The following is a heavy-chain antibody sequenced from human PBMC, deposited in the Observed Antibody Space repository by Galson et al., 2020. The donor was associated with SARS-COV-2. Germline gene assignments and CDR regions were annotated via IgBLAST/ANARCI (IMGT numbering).Heavy chain of an antibody. CDR2: IFSSGTT. V-gene: IGHV3-53*04. CDR3: VRDRSGRFSFDS. J-gene: IGHJ4*02. CDR1: GFTVSSAY. D-gene: IGHD1-26*01. Sequence: TGGSLRLSCEVTGFTVSSAYMGWVRQAPGKGLEWVSTIFSSGTTFYADSVRGRFTISRHSSNNTVLLQMTNVRPEDTGIYYCVRDRSGRFSFDSWGQGTLVSVSS.